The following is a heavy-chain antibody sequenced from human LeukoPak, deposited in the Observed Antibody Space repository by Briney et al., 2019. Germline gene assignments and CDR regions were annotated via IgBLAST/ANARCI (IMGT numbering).Heavy chain of an antibody. CDR1: GYTFTSYA. D-gene: IGHD5-12*01. CDR2: INAGNGDT. J-gene: IGHJ4*02. Sequence: GASVKVSCKASGYTFTSYAMHWVRQAPGQRLEWMGWINAGNGDTKYSQKFQGRVTITRDTSASTAYMELSSLRSEDTAVYYCAREYSGYDYYFDYWGQGTLVTVS. V-gene: IGHV1-3*01. CDR3: AREYSGYDYYFDY.